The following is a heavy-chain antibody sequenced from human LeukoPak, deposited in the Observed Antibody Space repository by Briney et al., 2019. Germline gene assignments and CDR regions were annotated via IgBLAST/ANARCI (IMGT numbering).Heavy chain of an antibody. CDR1: GYTFSTYP. Sequence: ASVKVSCKASGYTFSTYPMNWVRQAPGQGLEWMGWINTNTGSPTYAQGLTGRFVLSLDTPVSTAFLQINSLKAEDTALYYCVRGIDTTGYFNYWGQGTLVTVSS. V-gene: IGHV7-4-1*02. CDR2: INTNTGSP. D-gene: IGHD3-22*01. CDR3: VRGIDTTGYFNY. J-gene: IGHJ4*02.